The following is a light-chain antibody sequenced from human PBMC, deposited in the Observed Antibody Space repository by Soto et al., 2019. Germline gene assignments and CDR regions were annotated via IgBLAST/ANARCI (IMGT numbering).Light chain of an antibody. CDR2: GAS. J-gene: IGKJ1*01. Sequence: EIVLTQSPCTLSLSPGERATLSCRASQSVSSSYLAWYQQKPGQAPRLLIYGASSRATGIPDRFSGSGSGTDFTLTISRLEPEDFAVYYCQQRSNWPPWTFGQGTKWIS. V-gene: IGKV3D-20*02. CDR1: QSVSSSY. CDR3: QQRSNWPPWT.